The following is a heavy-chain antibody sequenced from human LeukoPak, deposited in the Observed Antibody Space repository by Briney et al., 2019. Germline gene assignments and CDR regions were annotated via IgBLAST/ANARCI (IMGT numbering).Heavy chain of an antibody. D-gene: IGHD1-7*01. J-gene: IGHJ6*02. CDR1: GFTFSDYY. CDR2: ISSSGGTI. V-gene: IGHV3-11*01. Sequence: GGSLRLSCAASGFTFSDYYMSWIRQAPGKGLEWVSYISSSGGTIYYADSVKGRFTISRDNAKNSLYLQMNSLRAEDTAVYYCARDAGTAWGYYYYFYGMDVWGQGTTVTVSS. CDR3: ARDAGTAWGYYYYFYGMDV.